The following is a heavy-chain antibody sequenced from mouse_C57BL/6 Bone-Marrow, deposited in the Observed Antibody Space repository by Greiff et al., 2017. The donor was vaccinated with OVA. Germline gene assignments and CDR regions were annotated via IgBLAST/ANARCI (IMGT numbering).Heavy chain of an antibody. V-gene: IGHV3-5*01. CDR3: AREGTTVHAMDY. CDR1: GISITTGNYR. CDR2: IYYSGTI. J-gene: IGHJ4*01. Sequence: EVKLVESGPGLVKPSQTVFLTCTVTGISITTGNYRWSWIRQFPGNKLEWIGYIYYSGTITYNPSLTSRTTITRDTPKNQFFLEMNSLTAEDTATDYCAREGTTVHAMDYWGQGTSVTVSS. D-gene: IGHD2-14*01.